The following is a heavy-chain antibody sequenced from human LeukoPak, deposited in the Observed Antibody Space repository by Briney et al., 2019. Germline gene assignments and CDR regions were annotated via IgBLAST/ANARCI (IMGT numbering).Heavy chain of an antibody. D-gene: IGHD3-10*01. CDR3: ARLRYYGSGSYNY. V-gene: IGHV4-34*01. CDR2: INHSGST. Sequence: KPSETLSLTCAVYGGSFSGYYWSWIRQPPGEGLEWIGEINHSGSTNYNPSLKSRVTISVDTSKNQFSLKLSSVTAADTAVYYYARLRYYGSGSYNYWGQGTLVTVSS. CDR1: GGSFSGYY. J-gene: IGHJ4*02.